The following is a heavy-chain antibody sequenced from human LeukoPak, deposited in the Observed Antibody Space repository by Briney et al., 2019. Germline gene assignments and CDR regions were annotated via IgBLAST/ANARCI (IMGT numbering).Heavy chain of an antibody. CDR3: ARVRGGYYMDV. D-gene: IGHD2-15*01. Sequence: GGSLRLSCAASGFTFSGYWMSWVRQAPGKGLEWVANIKQDGSEKDYEDSVKGRFTISRDNAKNSLYLQMNSLRAEDTAVYYCARVRGGYYMDVWGKGTTVTVSS. J-gene: IGHJ6*03. CDR2: IKQDGSEK. V-gene: IGHV3-7*01. CDR1: GFTFSGYW.